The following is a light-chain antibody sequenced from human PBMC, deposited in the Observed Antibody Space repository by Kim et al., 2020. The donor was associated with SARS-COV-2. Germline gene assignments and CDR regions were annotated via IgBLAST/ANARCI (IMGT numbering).Light chain of an antibody. CDR3: QQYYGSPRT. Sequence: ASVGDRVTITWRKSQPINTYLEWYQQKPGKAPELLIYTASTLQSGVPSRFSGSGSGTAFTLTISGLQSEDFATYYCQQYYGSPRTFGQGTKVDIK. CDR1: QPINTY. V-gene: IGKV1D-8*01. J-gene: IGKJ1*01. CDR2: TAS.